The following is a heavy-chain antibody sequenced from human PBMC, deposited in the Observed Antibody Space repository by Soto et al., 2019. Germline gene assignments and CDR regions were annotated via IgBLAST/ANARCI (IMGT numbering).Heavy chain of an antibody. J-gene: IGHJ3*01. Sequence: GGSLKISCKGSGYSFTSYWIGWVRQMPGEGLEWMGIIYPGDSDTRYRPSFQGQVTISADKSISTAYLQWSSLKASDTDMYYCERHGYYYDSSGYYPLVVWGQGTMVTVSS. CDR3: ERHGYYYDSSGYYPLVV. CDR1: GYSFTSYW. V-gene: IGHV5-51*01. CDR2: IYPGDSDT. D-gene: IGHD3-22*01.